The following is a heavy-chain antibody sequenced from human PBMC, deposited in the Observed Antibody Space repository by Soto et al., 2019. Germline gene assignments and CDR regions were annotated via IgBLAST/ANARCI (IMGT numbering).Heavy chain of an antibody. CDR2: IYYSGST. D-gene: IGHD4-17*01. V-gene: IGHV4-59*01. CDR3: ARRYGASFDY. CDR1: GGSISSYY. J-gene: IGHJ4*02. Sequence: PSETLSLTCTVSGGSISSYYWSWIRQPPGKGLEWIGYIYYSGSTNYNPSLKSRVTISVDTSKNQFSLKLSSVTTADTAVYYCARRYGASFDYWGQGTLVTVSS.